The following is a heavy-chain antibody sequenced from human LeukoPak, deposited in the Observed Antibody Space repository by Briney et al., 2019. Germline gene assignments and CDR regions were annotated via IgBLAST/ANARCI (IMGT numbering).Heavy chain of an antibody. CDR3: ARIYDFWSGYHTAGAFDI. J-gene: IGHJ3*02. Sequence: SETLSLTCAVSGGSISSSNWWSWVRQPPGKGLEWIGEIYHSGSTNYNPSLKSRVTISVDKSKNQFSLKLSSVTAADTAVYYCARIYDFWSGYHTAGAFDIWGQGTMVTVSS. V-gene: IGHV4-4*02. CDR1: GGSISSSNW. CDR2: IYHSGST. D-gene: IGHD3-3*01.